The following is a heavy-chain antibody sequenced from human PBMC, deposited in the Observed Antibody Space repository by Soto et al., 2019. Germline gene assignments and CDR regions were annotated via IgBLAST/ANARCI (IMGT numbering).Heavy chain of an antibody. CDR3: ARDHDIVATIFRMDV. V-gene: IGHV3-30-3*01. D-gene: IGHD5-12*01. CDR1: GFTFSSYA. CDR2: ISYDGSNK. Sequence: QVQLVESGGGVVQPGRSLRLSCAASGFTFSSYAMHWVRQAPGKGLEWVAVISYDGSNKYYADSVKGRFTISRDNSKNPQYLQMNSLRAEDTAVYYCARDHDIVATIFRMDVWGQGTTVTVSS. J-gene: IGHJ6*02.